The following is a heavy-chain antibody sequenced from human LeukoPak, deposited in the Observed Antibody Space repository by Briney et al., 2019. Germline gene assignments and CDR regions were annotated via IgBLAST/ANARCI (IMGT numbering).Heavy chain of an antibody. J-gene: IGHJ5*02. Sequence: TSETLSLTCTVSGGSISSHYWSWIRQPPGKGLEWIGYIYYSGSTNYNPSLKSRVTISVDPSKNQFSLKLSSEPAADTAVYYCARGLRGYSSSWSNWFDPWGQGTLVTVSS. D-gene: IGHD6-13*01. V-gene: IGHV4-59*11. CDR3: ARGLRGYSSSWSNWFDP. CDR2: IYYSGST. CDR1: GGSISSHY.